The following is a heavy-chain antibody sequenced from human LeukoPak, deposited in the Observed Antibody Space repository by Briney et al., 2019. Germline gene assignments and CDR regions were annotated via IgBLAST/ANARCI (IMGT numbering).Heavy chain of an antibody. CDR3: ARAGGKYYDILTGYYADFDY. D-gene: IGHD3-9*01. J-gene: IGHJ4*02. V-gene: IGHV1-69*06. CDR2: IIHIFGTA. Sequence: ASVKVSCKASGGTFSSYAISWVRQAPGQGLEWMGGIIHIFGTANYAQKFQGRVTITADKSTSTAYMELSSLRSEDTAVYYCARAGGKYYDILTGYYADFDYWGQGTLVTVSS. CDR1: GGTFSSYA.